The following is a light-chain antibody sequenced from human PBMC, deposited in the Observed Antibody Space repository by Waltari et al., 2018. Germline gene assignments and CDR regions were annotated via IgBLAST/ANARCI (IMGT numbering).Light chain of an antibody. CDR1: QSVSSSD. J-gene: IGKJ3*01. V-gene: IGKV3-20*01. CDR3: QQYGRPPFT. CDR2: GAS. Sequence: EIVLTQSPGIVSLSPGERTTLSCRASQSVSSSDLAWYQQKPGQAPRLLIYGASSRATGIPDRFSGAGSGTDFTLTISRLEPEDVAVYFCQQYGRPPFTFGPGTKVHI.